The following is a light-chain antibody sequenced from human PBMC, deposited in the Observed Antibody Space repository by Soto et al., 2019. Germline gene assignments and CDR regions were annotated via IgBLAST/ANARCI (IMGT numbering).Light chain of an antibody. CDR1: SSDVGGYNY. CDR2: DVS. V-gene: IGLV2-14*01. CDR3: SSYTSSSTRV. J-gene: IGLJ1*01. Sequence: QSALTQPASVSGSPGQSITISCTGTSSDVGGYNYVSWYQQHPGKAPKLMIYDVSDRPSGVSNRFSGSKSGNMASLTISGLQAEDEADYYCSSYTSSSTRVFGTGTKLTVL.